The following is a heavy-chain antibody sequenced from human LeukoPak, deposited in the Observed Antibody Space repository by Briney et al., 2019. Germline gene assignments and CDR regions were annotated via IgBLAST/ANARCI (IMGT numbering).Heavy chain of an antibody. Sequence: EASVKVSCKASGGTFSSYAISWVRQAPGQGLEWMGGIIPMLGTTKYAQKFQGRVTITADESTSTAYMELSSLRSEDTAFYYCARDPQRDGYNSHFDYWGQGTLVIVSS. J-gene: IGHJ4*02. CDR3: ARDPQRDGYNSHFDY. V-gene: IGHV1-69*13. CDR2: IIPMLGTT. D-gene: IGHD5-24*01. CDR1: GGTFSSYA.